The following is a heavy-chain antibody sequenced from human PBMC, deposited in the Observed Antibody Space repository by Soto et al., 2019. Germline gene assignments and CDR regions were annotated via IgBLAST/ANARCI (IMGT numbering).Heavy chain of an antibody. CDR3: ARDPIVVVPAARGPPYGMDV. CDR2: ISFDGNYK. CDR1: GFTFTTYS. Sequence: QVQLVESGGGVVQPGRSLRLSCAASGFTFTTYSMHWVRQAPGKGLEWVAVISFDGNYKFYADSVKGRFTIPRHNSKNTLYLQMNSLRGEDSAVYYCARDPIVVVPAARGPPYGMDVWGQGTTVTVSS. D-gene: IGHD2-2*01. V-gene: IGHV3-30-3*01. J-gene: IGHJ6*02.